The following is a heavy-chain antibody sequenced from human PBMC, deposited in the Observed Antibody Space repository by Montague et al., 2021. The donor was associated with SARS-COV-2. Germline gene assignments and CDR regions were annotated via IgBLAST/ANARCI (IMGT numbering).Heavy chain of an antibody. J-gene: IGHJ2*01. V-gene: IGHV4-39*01. CDR1: GGSISRRTCY. D-gene: IGHD3-10*01. Sequence: SETLSLTCIVSGGSISRRTCYWGWIRQPPGKGLEWIGSIFYDGSTYYNPSLKSRVTISVDTSKNQFSLNLSSVTAADTAVYYCARHGPNDYYHSRYSDLWGRGTLVTVSS. CDR2: IFYDGST. CDR3: ARHGPNDYYHSRYSDL.